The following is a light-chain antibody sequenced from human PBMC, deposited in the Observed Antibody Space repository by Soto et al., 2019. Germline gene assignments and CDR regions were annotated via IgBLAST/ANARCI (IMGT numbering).Light chain of an antibody. J-gene: IGLJ2*01. Sequence: QSVLTQPPSASGTPGQRVTISCSGSSSNIGSNTVNWYQQLPGTAPKLLIYSNNQRPSGVPDRFSGSKSGTSASLANSGLQAEDGGGYYFGTLEGSLNVVFGGGTKLTVL. CDR3: GTLEGSLNVV. V-gene: IGLV1-44*01. CDR1: SSNIGSNT. CDR2: SNN.